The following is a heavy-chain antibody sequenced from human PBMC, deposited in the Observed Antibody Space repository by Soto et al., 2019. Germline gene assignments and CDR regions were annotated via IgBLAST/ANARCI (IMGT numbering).Heavy chain of an antibody. CDR3: VKEASGWKSRGSFDL. J-gene: IGHJ3*01. D-gene: IGHD6-19*01. Sequence: ASVKVSCKASGGSFSSFAFSWVRQAPGKGLEWVSFISGDDGSGNYADSVKGRFTISRDNSKNTLYLQMNSLRAEDTAIYYCVKEASGWKSRGSFDLWGRGAMVTVSS. CDR2: ISGDDGSG. V-gene: IGHV3-23*01. CDR1: GGSFSSFA.